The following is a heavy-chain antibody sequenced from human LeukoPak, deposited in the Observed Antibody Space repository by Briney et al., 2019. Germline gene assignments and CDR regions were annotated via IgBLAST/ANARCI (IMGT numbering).Heavy chain of an antibody. CDR2: IIPIFGTA. D-gene: IGHD6-19*01. Sequence: SVKVSCKASGGTFSSYAISWVRQAPGQGLEWMGGIIPIFGTANYAQKFQGRVTITADESTSTAYMELSSLRFEDTAVYYCARSVSGIAVAGSPHFDYWGQGTLVTVSS. J-gene: IGHJ4*02. V-gene: IGHV1-69*01. CDR1: GGTFSSYA. CDR3: ARSVSGIAVAGSPHFDY.